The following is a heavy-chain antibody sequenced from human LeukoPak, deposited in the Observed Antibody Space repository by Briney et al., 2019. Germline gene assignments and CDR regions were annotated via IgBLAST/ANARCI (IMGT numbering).Heavy chain of an antibody. D-gene: IGHD6-19*01. J-gene: IGHJ4*02. V-gene: IGHV3-7*03. CDR3: AKDLRGGQWLVPEPYYFDY. CDR1: GFTFSSYW. Sequence: QSGGSLRLSCAASGFTFSSYWMSWVRQAPGKGLEWVANIKKDGSEKYYVDSVKGRFTISRDNSKNTLYLQMNSLRAEDTAVYYCAKDLRGGQWLVPEPYYFDYWGQGTLVTVSS. CDR2: IKKDGSEK.